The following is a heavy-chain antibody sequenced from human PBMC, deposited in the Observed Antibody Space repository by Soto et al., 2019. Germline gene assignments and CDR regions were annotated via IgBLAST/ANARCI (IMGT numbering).Heavy chain of an antibody. V-gene: IGHV3-7*01. J-gene: IGHJ4*02. CDR2: IKQDGSEK. CDR1: GFTFSSYW. D-gene: IGHD6-13*01. Sequence: EVQLVESGGGVVQPGGSLRLSCAASGFTFSSYWMSWVRQAPGKGLEWVANIKQDGSEKYYVDSVKGRFTISRDNAKNSLYLQMNSLRDEEAAVYYCASSSPRIAAAGSFDYWGQGTLVSVSS. CDR3: ASSSPRIAAAGSFDY.